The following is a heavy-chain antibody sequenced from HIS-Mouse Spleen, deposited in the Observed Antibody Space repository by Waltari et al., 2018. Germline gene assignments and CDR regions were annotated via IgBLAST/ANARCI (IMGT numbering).Heavy chain of an antibody. CDR3: AKDKHHAFDY. CDR1: GFTFSSYG. V-gene: IGHV3-30*18. Sequence: QVQLVESGGGVVQPGRSLRLSCAASGFTFSSYGMHWFRQAPGKGLGWVAVISYDGSNKYYADSVKGRFTISRDNSKNTLYLQMNSLRAEDTAVYYCAKDKHHAFDYWGQGTLVTVSS. J-gene: IGHJ4*02. CDR2: ISYDGSNK.